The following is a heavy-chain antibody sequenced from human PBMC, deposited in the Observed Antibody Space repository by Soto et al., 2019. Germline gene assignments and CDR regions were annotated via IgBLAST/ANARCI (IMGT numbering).Heavy chain of an antibody. D-gene: IGHD4-17*01. CDR1: GGTFSSYA. V-gene: IGHV1-69*01. CDR3: ASQGGDAYGDSKEWFDP. Sequence: QVQLVQSGAEVKKPGSSVKVSCKASGGTFSSYAISWVRQAPGQGLEWMGGIIPIFGTANYAQKFQGRVTITADESTSTAYMELRSLRSEATAVYYCASQGGDAYGDSKEWFDPWGQGTLVTVS. J-gene: IGHJ5*02. CDR2: IIPIFGTA.